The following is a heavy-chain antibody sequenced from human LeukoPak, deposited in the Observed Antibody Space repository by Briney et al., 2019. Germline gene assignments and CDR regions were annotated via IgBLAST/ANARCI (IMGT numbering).Heavy chain of an antibody. D-gene: IGHD1-26*01. V-gene: IGHV3-7*01. CDR2: IKQDGSEK. CDR3: ARHKGGSYRASFEP. Sequence: GGSLRLSCAASGFTFSSYWMSWVRQAPGKGLEWVANIKQDGSEKYYVDSVKGRFTISRDNAKNSLYLQMNSLRAEDTAVYYCARHKGGSYRASFEPWGQGTLVTVSS. CDR1: GFTFSSYW. J-gene: IGHJ5*02.